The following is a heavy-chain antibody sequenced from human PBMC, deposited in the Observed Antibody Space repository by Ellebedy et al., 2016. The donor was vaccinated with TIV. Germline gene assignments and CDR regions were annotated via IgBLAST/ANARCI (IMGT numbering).Heavy chain of an antibody. J-gene: IGHJ4*02. V-gene: IGHV3-15*01. D-gene: IGHD6-19*01. Sequence: GGSLRLXXAASGFTFSNAWMSWVRQAPGKGLEWVGRIKSKTDGGTTDYAAPVKGRFTISRDDSKNTLYLQMNSLKTEDTAVYYCTTAPTKPQVVPIAVAGTPSKSDYWGQGTLVTVSS. CDR2: IKSKTDGGTT. CDR3: TTAPTKPQVVPIAVAGTPSKSDY. CDR1: GFTFSNAW.